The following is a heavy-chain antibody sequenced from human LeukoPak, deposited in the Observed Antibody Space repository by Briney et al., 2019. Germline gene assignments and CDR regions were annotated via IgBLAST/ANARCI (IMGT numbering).Heavy chain of an antibody. J-gene: IGHJ4*02. Sequence: ASVKVSFKASGYTFTDYYMHWVRQAPGQGREWMGWITPNSGATKYAQKFRGRVSMTRDTSINTAYMELSRLRSDDTAIYYCARVSRFYYDSSGDFDYWGQGTLVTVSS. D-gene: IGHD3-22*01. CDR3: ARVSRFYYDSSGDFDY. CDR2: ITPNSGAT. V-gene: IGHV1-2*02. CDR1: GYTFTDYY.